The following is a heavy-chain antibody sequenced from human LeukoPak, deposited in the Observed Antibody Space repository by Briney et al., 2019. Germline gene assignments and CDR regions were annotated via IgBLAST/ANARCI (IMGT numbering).Heavy chain of an antibody. V-gene: IGHV4-34*01. Sequence: SETLSLTCAVYGGSFSGYYWSWIRQPPGKGLEWIGEINHSGSTNYNPSLKSRVTISVDTSKNQFSLKLSSVTAADTAVYYCARHGLAYYYDSSGYRRGFDYWGQGTLVTVSS. J-gene: IGHJ4*02. CDR1: GGSFSGYY. CDR3: ARHGLAYYYDSSGYRRGFDY. D-gene: IGHD3-22*01. CDR2: INHSGST.